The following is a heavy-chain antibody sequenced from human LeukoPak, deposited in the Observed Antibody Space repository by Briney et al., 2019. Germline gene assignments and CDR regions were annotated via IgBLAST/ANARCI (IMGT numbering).Heavy chain of an antibody. J-gene: IGHJ2*01. CDR3: ARDSDTTASHWFFDV. CDR2: IYPGGGDN. Sequence: GGSLRLSCAASGFTFSYYGMVWVRQAPGKGLRWVAAIYPGGGDNYYADSVRRLFPFSIHNSNNSLYLQISILTVVDTAMYFCARDSDTTASHWFFDVWGRGTLVTVSS. V-gene: IGHV3-30*12. CDR1: GFTFSYYG. D-gene: IGHD1-14*01.